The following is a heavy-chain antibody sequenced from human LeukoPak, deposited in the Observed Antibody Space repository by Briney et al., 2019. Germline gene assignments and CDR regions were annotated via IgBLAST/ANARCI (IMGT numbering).Heavy chain of an antibody. J-gene: IGHJ3*02. CDR1: GFTFSSSG. CDR2: ISGSGGST. V-gene: IGHV3-23*01. D-gene: IGHD4-17*01. CDR3: AKVPDDYGDYVGSEAFDI. Sequence: GGSLRLSCAASGFTFSSSGMHWVRQAPGKGLEWASAISGSGGSTYYADSVKGLFTISRDNSKNTLYLQMNSLRAEDTAVYYCAKVPDDYGDYVGSEAFDIWGQGTMVTVSS.